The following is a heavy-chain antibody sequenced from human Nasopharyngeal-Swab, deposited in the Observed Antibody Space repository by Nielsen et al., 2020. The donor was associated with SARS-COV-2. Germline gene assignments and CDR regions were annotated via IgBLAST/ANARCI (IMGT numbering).Heavy chain of an antibody. CDR1: GFTFSSYA. CDR2: ISYDGSSK. D-gene: IGHD2-15*01. J-gene: IGHJ4*02. CDR3: ARDEGCFDY. Sequence: GGSLRLSCAASGFTFSSYAMHWVRQAPGKGLEWVAVISYDGSSKYYADSVKGRFTISRDNSKNTLYLQMNSLRAEDTAVYYCARDEGCFDYWGQGTLVTVSS. V-gene: IGHV3-30-3*01.